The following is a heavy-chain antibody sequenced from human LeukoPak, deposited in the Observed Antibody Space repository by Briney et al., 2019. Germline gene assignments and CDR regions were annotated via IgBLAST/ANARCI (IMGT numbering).Heavy chain of an antibody. CDR2: ISGSGGGT. D-gene: IGHD3-22*01. CDR1: GITLSNYG. J-gene: IGHJ4*02. CDR3: AKRGVVIRVILVGFHKEAYYFDS. Sequence: GGSLRLSCVVSGITLSNYGMSWVRQAPGKGLEWVAGISGSGGGTKYADSVKGRFTISRDNRKNTLYLQMNSLRAEDTAMYFCAKRGVVIRVILVGFHKEAYYFDSWGQGALVTVSS. V-gene: IGHV3-23*01.